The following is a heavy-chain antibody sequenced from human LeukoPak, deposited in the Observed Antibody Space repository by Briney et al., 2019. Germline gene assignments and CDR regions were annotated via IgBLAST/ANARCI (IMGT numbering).Heavy chain of an antibody. J-gene: IGHJ3*02. V-gene: IGHV3-48*01. CDR2: ISSSSSTK. Sequence: SGGSLRLSCAASGFTFSSYSMNWVRQAPGKGLEWVSYISSSSSTKYYADSVKGRFTISRDNAKNSLYLQMNSLRAEDTAVYYCARVLPWSHDAFDIWGQGTMVTVSS. CDR1: GFTFSSYS. D-gene: IGHD3-3*01. CDR3: ARVLPWSHDAFDI.